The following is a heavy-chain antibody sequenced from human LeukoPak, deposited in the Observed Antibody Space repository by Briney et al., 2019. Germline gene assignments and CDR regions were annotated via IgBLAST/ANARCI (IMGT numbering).Heavy chain of an antibody. CDR2: ISGSGGST. CDR3: AKGGNYCTGGVCYYYYMDV. CDR1: GFTFSSYA. Sequence: PGGSLRLSCAASGFTFSSYAMSWVRQAPGKGLEWVPAISGSGGSTYYADSVKGRFTISRDNSKNTLYLQMNSLRAEDTAVYYCAKGGNYCTGGVCYYYYMDVWGKGTTVTVSS. V-gene: IGHV3-23*01. D-gene: IGHD2-8*02. J-gene: IGHJ6*03.